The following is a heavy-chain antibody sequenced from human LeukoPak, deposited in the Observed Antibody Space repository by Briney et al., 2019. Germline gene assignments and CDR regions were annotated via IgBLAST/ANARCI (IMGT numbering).Heavy chain of an antibody. CDR2: IRFEGSNK. Sequence: GGSLRLSCAASGFTFSSYGMHWVRQAPGKGLEWVAFIRFEGSNKYYADSVKGRFTISRDNSKNTLYLQMNSLRAEDTAVYYCASPYYDILTGYGLDYFDYWGQGTLVTVSS. CDR3: ASPYYDILTGYGLDYFDY. D-gene: IGHD3-9*01. J-gene: IGHJ4*02. CDR1: GFTFSSYG. V-gene: IGHV3-30*02.